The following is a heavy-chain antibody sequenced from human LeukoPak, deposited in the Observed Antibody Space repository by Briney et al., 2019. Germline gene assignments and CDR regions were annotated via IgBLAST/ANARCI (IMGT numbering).Heavy chain of an antibody. J-gene: IGHJ6*03. Sequence: PSETLSLTCTVSGASISSYYWSWFRRPPGKGLEWIAYIFPSGSINFNPSLKSRVSISVDGSKNNFSLDLSSVTAADTAVYYCARRRDETATAAGYYHIDVWGKGTTVTVSS. V-gene: IGHV4-4*09. CDR1: GASISSYY. D-gene: IGHD3-22*01. CDR3: ARRRDETATAAGYYHIDV. CDR2: IFPSGSI.